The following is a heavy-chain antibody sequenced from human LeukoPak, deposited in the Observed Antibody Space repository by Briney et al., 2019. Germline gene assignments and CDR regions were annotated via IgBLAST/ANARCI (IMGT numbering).Heavy chain of an antibody. J-gene: IGHJ5*02. V-gene: IGHV3-11*06. CDR1: GFNLRDYY. Sequence: GGSLRLSCAASGFNLRDYYMSWIRRAPGKGLEWVSYISSTSTFTNYVDSVKGRFTISRDNANNSLYLQINSLRAEDTAVYYCARGKDWFDPWGQGTLVTVSS. CDR3: ARGKDWFDP. CDR2: ISSTSTFT.